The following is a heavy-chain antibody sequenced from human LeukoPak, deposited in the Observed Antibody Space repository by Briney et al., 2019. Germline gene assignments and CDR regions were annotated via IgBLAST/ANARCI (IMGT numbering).Heavy chain of an antibody. D-gene: IGHD5-18*01. J-gene: IGHJ6*02. CDR2: ISAYNGNT. CDR1: GYTFTSYG. V-gene: IGHV1-18*01. CDR3: ARGQYSYGVYYYYGMDV. Sequence: GASVKVSCKASGYTFTSYGISWVRQAPGQGLERMGWISAYNGNTNYAQKLQGRVTMTTDTSTSTAYMELRSLRSDDTAVYYCARGQYSYGVYYYYGMDVWGQGTTVTVSS.